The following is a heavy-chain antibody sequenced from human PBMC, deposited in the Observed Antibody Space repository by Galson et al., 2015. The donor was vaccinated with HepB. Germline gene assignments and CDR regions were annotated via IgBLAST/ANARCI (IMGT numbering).Heavy chain of an antibody. CDR1: GLTFSSYA. CDR3: ARGTSRTCGSCAFDY. CDR2: ISGSGGST. Sequence: SLRLSCAASGLTFSSYAMSWVRQAPGKGLEWVSAISGSGGSTYYADSVKGRFTISRDNSKNTLYLQMNSLRAEDTAVYYCARGTSRTCGSCAFDYWGQGTLVTVSS. J-gene: IGHJ4*02. D-gene: IGHD1-26*01. V-gene: IGHV3-23*01.